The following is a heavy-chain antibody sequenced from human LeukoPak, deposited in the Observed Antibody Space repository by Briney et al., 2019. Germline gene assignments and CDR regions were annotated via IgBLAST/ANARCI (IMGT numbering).Heavy chain of an antibody. CDR3: VLAGSGSYYFDY. D-gene: IGHD3-10*01. CDR2: IYPGDSDT. V-gene: IGHV5-51*01. J-gene: IGHJ4*02. Sequence: GESLKISWKGFGYRFTNYWIGLVRQMPGKGLELMGIIYPGDSDTRYSPSFQGHVTISADKSINTAYLQWSSLKASDTAMYYCVLAGSGSYYFDYWGQGILVTVSS. CDR1: GYRFTNYW.